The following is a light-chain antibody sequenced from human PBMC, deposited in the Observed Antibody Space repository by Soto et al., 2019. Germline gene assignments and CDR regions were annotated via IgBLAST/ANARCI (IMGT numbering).Light chain of an antibody. V-gene: IGKV3D-15*01. J-gene: IGKJ5*01. CDR1: QSVSSTY. CDR2: GAS. CDR3: QQYNNWPIT. Sequence: EIVLTQSPGTLSLSPGERATLSCRASQSVSSTYLAWYQQKPGQAPRLLIYGASSRATGIPARFSGSGSGTEFTLTISSLQSEDFAVYYCQQYNNWPITFGQGTRIEI.